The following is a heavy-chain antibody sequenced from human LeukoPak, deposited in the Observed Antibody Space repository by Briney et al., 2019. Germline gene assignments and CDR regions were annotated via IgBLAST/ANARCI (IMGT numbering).Heavy chain of an antibody. Sequence: SETLSLTCTVSGGSISTYYWSWIRQPAGKRLEWIGRIYTSGSTTYNPSLKSRVTMSVDMSKNQLSLTLSSVTAADTAVYYCARGKGVGREDWFDPWGQGILVTVSS. V-gene: IGHV4-4*07. CDR1: GGSISTYY. CDR2: IYTSGST. J-gene: IGHJ5*02. D-gene: IGHD1-26*01. CDR3: ARGKGVGREDWFDP.